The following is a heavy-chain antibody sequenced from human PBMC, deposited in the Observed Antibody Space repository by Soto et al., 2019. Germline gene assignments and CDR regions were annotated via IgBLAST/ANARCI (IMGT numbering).Heavy chain of an antibody. D-gene: IGHD5-18*01. J-gene: IGHJ6*02. Sequence: ASVKVSCKTSGYTFTSYGISWVRQAPGQGLEWMGWISAYNVDTNYAQKLQGRATMTTDTSTSTAYMELRSLRSDDTAVYYCAREVRVDTAHTPTKYHYCYYGMDVWG. CDR1: GYTFTSYG. CDR3: AREVRVDTAHTPTKYHYCYYGMDV. V-gene: IGHV1-18*04. CDR2: ISAYNVDT.